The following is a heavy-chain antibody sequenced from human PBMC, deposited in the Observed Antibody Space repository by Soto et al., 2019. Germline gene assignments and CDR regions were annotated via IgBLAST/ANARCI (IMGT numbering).Heavy chain of an antibody. D-gene: IGHD6-13*01. CDR1: GGSISSGGYS. V-gene: IGHV4-30-2*01. J-gene: IGHJ5*02. CDR2: IYHSGST. CDR3: ARIVGTGRGPWFDP. Sequence: SETLSLTCAVSGGSISSGGYSWSWIRQPPGKGLEWIGYIYHSGSTYYNPSLKSRAAISVHTSKNQLSLNLNSVTAVDTAVYYCARIVGTGRGPWFDPRGQGTLVTVSS.